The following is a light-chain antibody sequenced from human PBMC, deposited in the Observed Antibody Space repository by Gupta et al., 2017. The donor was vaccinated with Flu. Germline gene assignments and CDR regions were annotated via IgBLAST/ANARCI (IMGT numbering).Light chain of an antibody. Sequence: QSVLTQPPSVSGAPGQRVTISCTGSSPNIGAGYDVHWYQQLPGTAPKLLIYGNSNRPSGVPDRFSGSKSGTSASLAITRLQAEDEADYYCQSYDSSLSVLVVFGGGTKLTVL. CDR3: QSYDSSLSVLVV. CDR2: GNS. J-gene: IGLJ2*01. V-gene: IGLV1-40*01. CDR1: SPNIGAGYD.